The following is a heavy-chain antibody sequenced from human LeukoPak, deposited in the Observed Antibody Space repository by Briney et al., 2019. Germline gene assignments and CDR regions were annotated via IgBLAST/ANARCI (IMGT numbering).Heavy chain of an antibody. CDR1: GFTVVINY. J-gene: IGHJ4*02. CDR3: ARLDY. Sequence: GGSLRLSWSASGFTVVINYMGGARQGQGNGVEWVACIYSAVNTYYPDSLKGRFTISRDNSKNMLNPQINSLRAEDMAVYYCARLDYWGQGTLVTVSS. CDR2: IYSAVNT. V-gene: IGHV3-53*01.